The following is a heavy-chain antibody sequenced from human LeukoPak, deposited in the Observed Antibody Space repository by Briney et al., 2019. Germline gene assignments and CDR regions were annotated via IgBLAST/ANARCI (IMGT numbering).Heavy chain of an antibody. D-gene: IGHD2-2*02. V-gene: IGHV4-34*01. Sequence: SETLSLTCAVYSGSFSGHYWSGIRQPPGKGVEWIGEINHSGSNNYNPSLKRRVTISVDTSKNQFSLNLRSVTAADTAVYYCARIEGYCSSASYYTWDYFDYWGQGTLVTVSS. CDR1: SGSFSGHY. CDR2: INHSGSN. J-gene: IGHJ4*02. CDR3: ARIEGYCSSASYYTWDYFDY.